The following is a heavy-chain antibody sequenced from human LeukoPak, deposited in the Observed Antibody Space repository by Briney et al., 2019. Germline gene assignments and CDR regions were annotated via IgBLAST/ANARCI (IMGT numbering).Heavy chain of an antibody. D-gene: IGHD6-19*01. CDR3: AGGYSSGWNAFDI. V-gene: IGHV1-46*01. Sequence: ASVKVSSKASGYTFTSYYMHWVRQAPGQGLEWMGIINPSGGSTSYAQKFQGRVTMTRDMSTSTVYMELSSLRSEDTAVYYCAGGYSSGWNAFDIWGQGTMVTVSS. J-gene: IGHJ3*02. CDR1: GYTFTSYY. CDR2: INPSGGST.